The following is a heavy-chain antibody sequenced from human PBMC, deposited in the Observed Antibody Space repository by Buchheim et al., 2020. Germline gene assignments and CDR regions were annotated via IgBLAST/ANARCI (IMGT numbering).Heavy chain of an antibody. D-gene: IGHD3-10*01. V-gene: IGHV4-4*02. CDR3: ARGGEVAQYYWSKFFDY. J-gene: IGHJ4*02. CDR1: GGSINSDNW. CDR2: VYHSGSH. Sequence: QVQLHESGPGLVKPSGTLSLTCAVSGGSINSDNWWSWVRQPPGKGLEWIGEVYHSGSHNYKPSLKRRVTISLDKSKKHFSLRLTSVTAADTAVYYCARGGEVAQYYWSKFFDYWGQGTL.